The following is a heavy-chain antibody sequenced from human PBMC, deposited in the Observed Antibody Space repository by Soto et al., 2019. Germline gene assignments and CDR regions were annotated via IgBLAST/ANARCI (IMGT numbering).Heavy chain of an antibody. J-gene: IGHJ4*02. Sequence: GGSLRLSCAASGFTFSSYGMHWVRQAPGKGLEWVAVISYDGSNKYYADSVKGRFTISRDNSKNTLYLQMNSLRAEDTAVYYCAKGIAAVDSGSYPDEYYFDYWGQGTLVTVSS. CDR2: ISYDGSNK. CDR3: AKGIAAVDSGSYPDEYYFDY. CDR1: GFTFSSYG. D-gene: IGHD1-26*01. V-gene: IGHV3-30*18.